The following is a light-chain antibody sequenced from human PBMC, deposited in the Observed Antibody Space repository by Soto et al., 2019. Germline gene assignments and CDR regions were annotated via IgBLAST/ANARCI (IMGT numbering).Light chain of an antibody. CDR2: DAS. CDR1: QSVGSTS. V-gene: IGKV3D-20*01. J-gene: IGKJ2*03. Sequence: EIVLTQSPVTLSSSPGERVTLSCGASQSVGSTSIAWYQHKPGLAPRLLVYDASSRATGIPDRFSGSGSGTDATLTISRLEAEDFAVYYCQHYGSLPPYSFGQGTKVEIK. CDR3: QHYGSLPPYS.